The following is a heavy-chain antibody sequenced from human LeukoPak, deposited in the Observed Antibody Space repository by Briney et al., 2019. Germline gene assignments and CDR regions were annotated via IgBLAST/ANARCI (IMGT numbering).Heavy chain of an antibody. D-gene: IGHD1-1*01. J-gene: IGHJ4*02. CDR2: IYHSGST. V-gene: IGHV4-30-2*01. CDR3: ASGVWNALLDPTAAHFDY. CDR1: GGSISSGGYY. Sequence: SQTLSLTCTVSGGSISSGGYYWSWIRQPPGKGLEWIGYIYHSGSTYYNPSPKSRVTISVDRSKNQFSLKLSSVTAADTAVYYCASGVWNALLDPTAAHFDYWGQGTLVTVSS.